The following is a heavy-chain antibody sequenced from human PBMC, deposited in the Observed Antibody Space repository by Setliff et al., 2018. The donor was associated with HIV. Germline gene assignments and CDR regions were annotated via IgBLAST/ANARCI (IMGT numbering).Heavy chain of an antibody. J-gene: IGHJ4*01. V-gene: IGHV4-34*01. D-gene: IGHD3-9*01. CDR2: INHSGST. CDR1: GGSFSGFY. Sequence: TSETLSLTCAVYGGSFSGFYWNWIRQPPGKGLEWIGEINHSGSTNYNPSLKSRVTMSIDTPKNQVSLRLTSVTAADTAIYYCARESDYYHFDYWGHGTLVTVSA. CDR3: ARESDYYHFDY.